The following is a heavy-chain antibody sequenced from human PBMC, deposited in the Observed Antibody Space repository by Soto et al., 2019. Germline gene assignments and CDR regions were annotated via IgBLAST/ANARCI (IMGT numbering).Heavy chain of an antibody. CDR3: TLGYCSGGSCYEAYDAFDI. Sequence: VQLVESGGGVVQPGRSLRLSCAASGFTFSSYGMHWVRQAPGKGLEWVAVIWYDGSNKYYADSVKGRFTISRDNSKNTLYLQMNSLRAEDTAVYYCTLGYCSGGSCYEAYDAFDIWGQGTMVTVSS. CDR1: GFTFSSYG. J-gene: IGHJ3*02. V-gene: IGHV3-33*01. CDR2: IWYDGSNK. D-gene: IGHD2-15*01.